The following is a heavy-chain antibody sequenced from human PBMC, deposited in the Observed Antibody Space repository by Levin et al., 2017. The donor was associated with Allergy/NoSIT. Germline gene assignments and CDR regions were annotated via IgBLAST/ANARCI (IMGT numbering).Heavy chain of an antibody. CDR1: GFTFSSYA. J-gene: IGHJ4*02. Sequence: GESLKISCAASGFTFSSYAMHWVRQAPGKGLEWVAVISYDGSNKYYADSVKGRFTISRDNSKNTLYLQMNSLRAEDTAVYYCAREGFRLGQRARHYFDYWGQGTLVTVSS. CDR2: ISYDGSNK. D-gene: IGHD6-25*01. V-gene: IGHV3-30-3*01. CDR3: AREGFRLGQRARHYFDY.